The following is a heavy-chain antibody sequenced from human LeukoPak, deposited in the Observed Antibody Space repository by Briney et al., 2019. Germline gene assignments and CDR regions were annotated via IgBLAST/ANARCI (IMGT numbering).Heavy chain of an antibody. J-gene: IGHJ5*02. V-gene: IGHV1-69*13. D-gene: IGHD2-2*02. CDR1: GYTFTGYY. CDR2: IIPIFGKA. Sequence: SVKVSCKASGYTFTGYYMHWVRQAPGQGLEWMGGIIPIFGKANYAQKFQGRVTITADESTSTAYMELSSLRSEDTAVYYCARVAGGGYCSSTSCYMRGWFDPWGQGTLVTVSS. CDR3: ARVAGGGYCSSTSCYMRGWFDP.